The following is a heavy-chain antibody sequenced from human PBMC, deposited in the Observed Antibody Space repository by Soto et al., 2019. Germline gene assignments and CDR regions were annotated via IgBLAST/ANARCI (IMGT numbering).Heavy chain of an antibody. Sequence: EVQLVESGGGLVQPGGSLRLSCAASGFTFSSYWMHWVRQAPGKGLVWVSRINSDGSSTSYADSVKGRFTISRDNAKNTLYLQMNSLRAEDTAVYYCARDKPYGDYEGWYFDLWGRGTLVTVSS. J-gene: IGHJ2*01. CDR2: INSDGSST. CDR1: GFTFSSYW. D-gene: IGHD4-17*01. V-gene: IGHV3-74*01. CDR3: ARDKPYGDYEGWYFDL.